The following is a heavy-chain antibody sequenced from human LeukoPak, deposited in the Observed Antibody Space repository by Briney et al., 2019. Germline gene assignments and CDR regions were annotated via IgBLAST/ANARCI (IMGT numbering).Heavy chain of an antibody. V-gene: IGHV3-53*01. Sequence: PGGSLRLSCAVSGFTFSSSALSWVRQAPGKGLEWVSVIYSGGSTYYADSVKGRFTISRDNSKNTLYLQMNSLRAEDTAVYYCARDRSDCRSGGSCYPGGADAFDIWGQGTMVTVSS. CDR3: ARDRSDCRSGGSCYPGGADAFDI. J-gene: IGHJ3*02. D-gene: IGHD2-15*01. CDR2: IYSGGST. CDR1: GFTFSSSA.